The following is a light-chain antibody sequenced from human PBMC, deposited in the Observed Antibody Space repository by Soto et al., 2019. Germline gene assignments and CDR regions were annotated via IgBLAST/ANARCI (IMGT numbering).Light chain of an antibody. V-gene: IGLV2-14*01. Sequence: QSALTQPASVSGSPGQSITISCTGTSSDVGAYTYVSWYQQHPGKAPKLMIFEVSDRPSGVSNRFSGSKSGNTASLTISGLKADDEAEYYCSSYTTSNTLLFGGGTKLTGL. CDR3: SSYTTSNTLL. J-gene: IGLJ2*01. CDR1: SSDVGAYTY. CDR2: EVS.